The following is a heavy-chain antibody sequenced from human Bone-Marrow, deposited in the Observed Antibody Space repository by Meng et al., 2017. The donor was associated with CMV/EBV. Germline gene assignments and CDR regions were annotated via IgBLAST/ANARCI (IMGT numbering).Heavy chain of an antibody. J-gene: IGHJ4*02. V-gene: IGHV1-2*02. CDR1: GYTFTGYY. CDR3: ARGGYYDSSGYSAY. CDR2: INPNSGGT. D-gene: IGHD3-22*01. Sequence: ASVKVSCKASGYTFTGYYMHWVRQAPGQGLEWMGWINPNSGGTNYAQKFQGRVTMTRDTSISTAYMELSRLRSDDTAVYYCARGGYYDSSGYSAYWGQGPRVTVSS.